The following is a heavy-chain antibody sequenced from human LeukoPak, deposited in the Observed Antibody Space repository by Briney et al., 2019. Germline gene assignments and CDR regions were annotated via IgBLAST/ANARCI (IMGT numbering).Heavy chain of an antibody. D-gene: IGHD5-18*01. Sequence: GRSLRLSCAASGFTLSSYGMHSVRHAPGTGLEWVGNITPAGSETYYVDPVKGRLSIPRNNKKNLVYLKMNSLRTEHTAVKHCAGFGYVTAVDVWGQGTPVTVSS. CDR2: ITPAGSET. CDR3: AGFGYVTAVDV. CDR1: GFTLSSYG. J-gene: IGHJ4*02. V-gene: IGHV3-7*01.